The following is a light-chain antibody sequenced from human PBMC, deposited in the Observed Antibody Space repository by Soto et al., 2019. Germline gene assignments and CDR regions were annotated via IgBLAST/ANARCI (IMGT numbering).Light chain of an antibody. CDR1: QSVSSSY. CDR2: GAS. Sequence: EIVLTQSPGTLSLSPGERATLSCRASQSVSSSYLAWYQQKPGQAPRLLIYGASSRATGIPDRFSGSGSGTDFTLTISRLEAEDFAVYYCQQYGNSPTYTFGQRTKLEIK. J-gene: IGKJ2*01. V-gene: IGKV3-20*01. CDR3: QQYGNSPTYT.